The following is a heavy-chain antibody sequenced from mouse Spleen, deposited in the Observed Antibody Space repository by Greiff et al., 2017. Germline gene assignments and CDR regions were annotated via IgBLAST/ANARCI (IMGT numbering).Heavy chain of an antibody. CDR1: GYTFTSYG. J-gene: IGHJ4*01. D-gene: IGHD2-4*01. V-gene: IGHV1-81*01. Sequence: VKLVESGAELARPGASVKLSCKASGYTFTSYGISWVKQRTGQGLEWIGEIYPRSGNTYYNEKFKGKATLTADKSSSTAYMELRSLTSEDSAVYYCAQDDYDDYAMDYWGQGTSVTVSS. CDR3: AQDDYDDYAMDY. CDR2: IYPRSGNT.